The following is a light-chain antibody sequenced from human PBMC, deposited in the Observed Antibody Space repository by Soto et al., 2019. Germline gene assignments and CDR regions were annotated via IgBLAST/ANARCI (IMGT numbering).Light chain of an antibody. J-gene: IGLJ3*02. CDR1: SSDVGGYNY. Sequence: QSALTQPPSASGSPGQSVAISCTGTSSDVGGYNYVSWYQQHPGKAPKLMIYEVNKRPSGVPDRFSGSKSGNTASLTISGLQADDEADYYCSSYTTSNTWLFGGGTKLTVL. V-gene: IGLV2-8*01. CDR2: EVN. CDR3: SSYTTSNTWL.